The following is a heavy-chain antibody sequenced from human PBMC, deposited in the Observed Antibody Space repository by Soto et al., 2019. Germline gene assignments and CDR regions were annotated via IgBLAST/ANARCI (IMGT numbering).Heavy chain of an antibody. CDR3: ARVSSSWYKDYFDY. CDR2: IIPIFGTT. D-gene: IGHD6-13*01. CDR1: GGTFSNYA. V-gene: IGHV1-69*12. J-gene: IGHJ4*02. Sequence: QVQLVQSGAEVKKPGSSVKVSCKASGGTFSNYAISWVRQAPGQGLEWMGGIIPIFGTTNYAQSFQGRVTITADESTSTAYMELSSLRSEDTAVYYCARVSSSWYKDYFDYWGKGTLVTVSS.